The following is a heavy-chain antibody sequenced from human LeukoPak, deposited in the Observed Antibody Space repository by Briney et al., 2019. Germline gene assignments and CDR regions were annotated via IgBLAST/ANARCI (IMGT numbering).Heavy chain of an antibody. D-gene: IGHD2-15*01. CDR3: ARRGWQFDS. CDR1: GVIFKNYW. J-gene: IGHJ4*02. V-gene: IGHV3-7*01. Sequence: GGSLRLSCEASGVIFKNYWMSWVRQAPGKGLEWVANIKGDGSEKNYVDSVEGRFTISRDNARNSLYLQMNSLRAEDTAVYYCARRGWQFDSWGQGTLVAVSS. CDR2: IKGDGSEK.